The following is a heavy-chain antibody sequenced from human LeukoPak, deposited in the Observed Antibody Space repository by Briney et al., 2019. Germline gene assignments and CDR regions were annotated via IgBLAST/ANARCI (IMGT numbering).Heavy chain of an antibody. CDR3: ARGDGSHFGGYFDY. CDR1: GGSFSGYY. CDR2: INHSGST. D-gene: IGHD3-10*01. Sequence: SETLSLTCAVYGGSFSGYYWSWIRQPPGKGLEWIGEINHSGSTDYNPSLKSRVTISVDTSKNQFSLKLSSVTAADTAVYYCARGDGSHFGGYFDYWGQGTLVTVSS. J-gene: IGHJ4*02. V-gene: IGHV4-34*01.